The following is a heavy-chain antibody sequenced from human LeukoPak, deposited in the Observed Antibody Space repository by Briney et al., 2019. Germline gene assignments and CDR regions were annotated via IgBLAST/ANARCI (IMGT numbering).Heavy chain of an antibody. Sequence: SVKVSCKASGGTFSSYAISWVRQAPGQGLEWMGRIIPILGIANYAQKFQGRVTITADKSTSTAYMELSSLRSEDTAVYYCARAGADIVVVPVAIGASDYWGQGTLVTVSS. V-gene: IGHV1-69*04. D-gene: IGHD2-2*02. CDR1: GGTFSSYA. CDR3: ARAGADIVVVPVAIGASDY. J-gene: IGHJ4*02. CDR2: IIPILGIA.